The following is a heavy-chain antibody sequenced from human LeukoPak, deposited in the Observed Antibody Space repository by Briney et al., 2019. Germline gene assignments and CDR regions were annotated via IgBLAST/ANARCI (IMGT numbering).Heavy chain of an antibody. Sequence: GGSLRLSCAASGFTFSSYAMNWVRQAPGKGLEWVAHINPDGRDTYYVDSVEGRFTISRDNAQNSTYLQMNSLRVEDTAVYYCTSWGDTTAEYFQRWGQGTLVTVSS. CDR1: GFTFSSYA. J-gene: IGHJ1*01. V-gene: IGHV3-7*01. D-gene: IGHD2-21*02. CDR2: INPDGRDT. CDR3: TSWGDTTAEYFQR.